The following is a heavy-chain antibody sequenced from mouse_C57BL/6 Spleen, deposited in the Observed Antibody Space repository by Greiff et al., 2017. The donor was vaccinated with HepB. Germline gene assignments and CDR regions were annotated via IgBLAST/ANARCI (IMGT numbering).Heavy chain of an antibody. D-gene: IGHD1-1*01. CDR2: IHPNSGST. CDR3: AREDYGSSYYCDY. CDR1: GYTFTSYW. J-gene: IGHJ2*01. V-gene: IGHV1-64*01. Sequence: QVQLQQPGAELVKPGASVKLSCKASGYTFTSYWMHWVKQRPGQGLEWIGMIHPNSGSTNYNEKFKSKATLTVDKSSSTAYMQLSSRTSEDSAVYYCAREDYGSSYYCDYWGQGTTLTVSS.